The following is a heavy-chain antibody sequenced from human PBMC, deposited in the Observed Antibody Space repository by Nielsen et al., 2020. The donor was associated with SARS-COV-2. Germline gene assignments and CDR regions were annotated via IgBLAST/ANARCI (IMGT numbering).Heavy chain of an antibody. Sequence: ASVKVSCKASGYTFTGYYMHWVRQAPGQGLEWMGRINPNSGGTNYAQKFQGRVTMTRDTSISTAYMELSRLRSDDTAVYYCARDIVLMVYAKKDLSLNFWGPGTLVNGSP. D-gene: IGHD2-8*01. V-gene: IGHV1-2*06. CDR1: GYTFTGYY. CDR2: INPNSGGT. CDR3: ARDIVLMVYAKKDLSLNF. J-gene: IGHJ4*02.